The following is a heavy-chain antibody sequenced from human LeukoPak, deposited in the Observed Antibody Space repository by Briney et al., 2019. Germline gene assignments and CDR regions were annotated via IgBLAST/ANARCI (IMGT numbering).Heavy chain of an antibody. Sequence: GGSLRLSCAASGFTFSSYGMHWVRQAPGKGLEWVAFIRYDGSNKYYADSVKGRFTISRDNSKNTLYLQMNSLRAEDTAVYYCAKDQNYYGSGSPFAIDYWGQGTLVTVSS. J-gene: IGHJ4*02. V-gene: IGHV3-30*02. CDR1: GFTFSSYG. D-gene: IGHD3-10*01. CDR3: AKDQNYYGSGSPFAIDY. CDR2: IRYDGSNK.